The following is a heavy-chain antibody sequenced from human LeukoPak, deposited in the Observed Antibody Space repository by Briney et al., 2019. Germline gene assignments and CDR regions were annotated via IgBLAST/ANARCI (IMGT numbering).Heavy chain of an antibody. Sequence: GGSLRLSCSASGFTFSNFVMHWVRQAPGKGLEYVAIINDNGYNTDYADSVKGRFTISRDNSKNTLYLQMNSLRGDDTAVYYCARVSDGSGFGDYWGQGTLVTVSS. D-gene: IGHD3-22*01. CDR3: ARVSDGSGFGDY. J-gene: IGHJ4*02. CDR2: INDNGYNT. V-gene: IGHV3-64*04. CDR1: GFTFSNFV.